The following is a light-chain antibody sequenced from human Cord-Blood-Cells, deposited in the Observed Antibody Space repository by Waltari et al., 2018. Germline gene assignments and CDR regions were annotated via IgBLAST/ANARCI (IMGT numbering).Light chain of an antibody. V-gene: IGLV2-23*02. Sequence: QSALPQPASVSGSPGQSITLSCPGTSSDVGRYNLVSWYQQHPGKAPKLMIYEVSKRPSGVSNRFSGSKSGNTASLTISGLQAEDEADYYCCSYAGSSTLVFGGGTKLTVL. CDR2: EVS. J-gene: IGLJ2*01. CDR3: CSYAGSSTLV. CDR1: SSDVGRYNL.